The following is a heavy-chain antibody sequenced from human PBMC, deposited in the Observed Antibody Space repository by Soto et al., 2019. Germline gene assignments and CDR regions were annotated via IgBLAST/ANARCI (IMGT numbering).Heavy chain of an antibody. CDR3: AREEPPSYDIGTGHRNPDAFDI. D-gene: IGHD3-9*01. V-gene: IGHV1-18*01. Sequence: ASVKVSCKASGYTFTSYGISWVRQAPGQGLEWMGWISAYNGNTNYAQKLQGRVTMTTDTSTSTAYMELRSLRSDDTAVYYCAREEPPSYDIGTGHRNPDAFDIWGQGTMVTVSS. CDR1: GYTFTSYG. CDR2: ISAYNGNT. J-gene: IGHJ3*02.